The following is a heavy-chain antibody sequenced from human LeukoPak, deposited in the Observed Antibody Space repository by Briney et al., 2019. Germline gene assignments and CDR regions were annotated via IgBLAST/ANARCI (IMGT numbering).Heavy chain of an antibody. CDR2: TYYSGTT. V-gene: IGHV4-39*01. CDR1: GASISSSSYY. Sequence: TSETLSLTCTVSGASISSSSYYWGWIRQPPGKGLEWIGTTYYSGTTCYNPSLKSRVTIFVDTSKNEFSLKLSSVTAADTAVYYCARLGGYNLSRNAFDIWGRGTLVTVSS. J-gene: IGHJ3*02. D-gene: IGHD5-24*01. CDR3: ARLGGYNLSRNAFDI.